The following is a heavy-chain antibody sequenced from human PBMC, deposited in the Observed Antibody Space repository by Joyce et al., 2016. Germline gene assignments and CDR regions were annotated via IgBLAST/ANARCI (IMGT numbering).Heavy chain of an antibody. CDR3: ARDDTEHCRGGSCYPL. Sequence: QVQLVQSGAEVKQPGASVKVSCKASGYTFPVYYIHWVRQAPGQGLEVMGWINCNTGDTHYVPRFQDRVTMTRDTSITTAYMELSRLRSDDAAVYYCARDDTEHCRGGSCYPLWGQGTLVTVSS. CDR1: GYTFPVYY. CDR2: INCNTGDT. V-gene: IGHV1-2*02. D-gene: IGHD2-15*01. J-gene: IGHJ4*02.